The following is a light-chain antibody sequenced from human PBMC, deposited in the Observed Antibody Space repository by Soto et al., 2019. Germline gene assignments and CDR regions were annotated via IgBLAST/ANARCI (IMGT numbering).Light chain of an antibody. CDR1: QSISSW. J-gene: IGKJ1*01. V-gene: IGKV1-5*03. Sequence: DIQMTQSPSTLSASVGDRVTITCRASQSISSWLAWYQQKPGKAPKLLIYKASSLESGVLSRFSGSGSGTEFTLTISSLQPDDFATYYCQQYNTLATFGQGTKVEIK. CDR2: KAS. CDR3: QQYNTLAT.